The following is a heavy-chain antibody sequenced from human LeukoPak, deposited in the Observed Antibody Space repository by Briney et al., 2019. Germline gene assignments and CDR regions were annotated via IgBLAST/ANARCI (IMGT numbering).Heavy chain of an antibody. D-gene: IGHD6-19*01. CDR3: AREWPPGVAGKVVGVTGNSNYDY. V-gene: IGHV1-46*01. CDR1: GYTFTSYY. Sequence: GASVKVSCKASGYTFTSYYMHWVRQAPGQGLEWMGIINPSGGSTSYAQKFQGRVTMTRDTSISTAYMELSRLRSDDTAVYYCAREWPPGVAGKVVGVTGNSNYDYWGQGTLVTVSS. J-gene: IGHJ4*02. CDR2: INPSGGST.